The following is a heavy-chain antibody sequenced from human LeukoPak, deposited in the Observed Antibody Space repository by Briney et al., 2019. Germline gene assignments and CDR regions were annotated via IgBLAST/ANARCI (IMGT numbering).Heavy chain of an antibody. D-gene: IGHD3-22*01. Sequence: GGSLRLSCAASGFTFSSYAMSWVRRAPGKGLEWVSAITTSGGSAYYADSVKGRFTILRDDPGNTPFMEMNCLRDEDTAFYYYAIMDPYYEGRGYSVQGGQGTLVIVSS. CDR1: GFTFSSYA. CDR2: ITTSGGSA. V-gene: IGHV3-23*01. J-gene: IGHJ4*02. CDR3: AIMDPYYEGRGYSVQ.